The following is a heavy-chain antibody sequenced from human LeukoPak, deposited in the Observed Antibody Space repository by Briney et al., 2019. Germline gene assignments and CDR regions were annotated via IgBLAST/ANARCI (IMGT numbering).Heavy chain of an antibody. Sequence: GGSLRLSCAASGIIITSYWMSWVRQAPGKGLEWVANIKQDGSEKHYVDSVKGRFTISRDNAKNSLYLQMNSLRAEDTAMYYCTISWFHDDWGQGTLVTVSS. CDR3: TISWFHDD. J-gene: IGHJ4*02. CDR2: IKQDGSEK. V-gene: IGHV3-7*01. D-gene: IGHD6-13*01. CDR1: GIIITSYW.